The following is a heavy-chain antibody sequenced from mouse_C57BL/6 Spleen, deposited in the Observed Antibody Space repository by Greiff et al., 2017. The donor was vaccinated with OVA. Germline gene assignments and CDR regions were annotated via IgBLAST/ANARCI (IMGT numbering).Heavy chain of an antibody. CDR1: GYAFSSSW. CDR2: IYPGDGDT. V-gene: IGHV1-82*01. J-gene: IGHJ3*01. CDR3: ARAYYSNWFAY. Sequence: QVQLKQSGPELVKPGASVKISCKASGYAFSSSWMNWVKQRPGKGLEWIGRIYPGDGDTNYNGKFKGKATLTADKSSSTAYMQLSSLTSEDSAVYFCARAYYSNWFAYWGQGTLVTVSA. D-gene: IGHD2-5*01.